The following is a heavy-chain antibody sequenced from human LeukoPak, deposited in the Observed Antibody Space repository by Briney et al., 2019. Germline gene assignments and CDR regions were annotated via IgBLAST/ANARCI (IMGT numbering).Heavy chain of an antibody. CDR1: GFTFSSYT. CDR3: AKDVVTTWNHRFDY. J-gene: IGHJ4*02. V-gene: IGHV3-23*01. Sequence: GGSLRLSCAASGFTFSSYTMNWVRQAPGKGLEWVSGISDSGGTTYYADSVKGRFTISRDNSKNTLYLQMNSLRAEDTAVYYCAKDVVTTWNHRFDYWGQGTLVTVSS. CDR2: ISDSGGTT. D-gene: IGHD5-12*01.